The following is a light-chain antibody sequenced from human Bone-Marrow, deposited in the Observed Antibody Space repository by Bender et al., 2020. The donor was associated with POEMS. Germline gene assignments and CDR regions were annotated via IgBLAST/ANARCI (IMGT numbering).Light chain of an antibody. V-gene: IGLV2-14*01. J-gene: IGLJ1*01. CDR1: SADPDAYRF. CDR2: EVP. CDR3: SSFTIATSYV. Sequence: QSALTQPASISAPPGQSITISCTGTSADPDAYRFISWYRQHPGKAPELILSEVPNRPSGISSRFSGFKSGNTAALTISGLQADDDADYYCSSFTIATSYVFGTGTKVTV.